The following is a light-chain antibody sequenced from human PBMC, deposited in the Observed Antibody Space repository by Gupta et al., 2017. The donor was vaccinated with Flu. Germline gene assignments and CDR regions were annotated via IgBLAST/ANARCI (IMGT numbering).Light chain of an antibody. V-gene: IGLV2-23*02. CDR3: CSYAGSSKV. J-gene: IGLJ2*01. CDR1: SSDVGSYNL. Sequence: SVSGSPGQSITISCTGISSDVGSYNLVSWYQQHPGKSSKIMIYEVSKRPSGVSNRLSGSKSGNTASLTIPGHQAEDEDDYYCCSYAGSSKVFGGGTKLTVL. CDR2: EVS.